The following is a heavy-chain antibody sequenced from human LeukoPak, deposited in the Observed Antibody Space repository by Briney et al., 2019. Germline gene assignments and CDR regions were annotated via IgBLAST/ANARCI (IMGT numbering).Heavy chain of an antibody. D-gene: IGHD3-22*01. CDR3: ARFTSGYYGYFDY. CDR1: GYTFTGYY. V-gene: IGHV1-2*02. CDR2: INPNSGGT. J-gene: IGHJ4*02. Sequence: ASVKVSCKASGYTFTGYYIHWVRQAPGQGLEWMGWINPNSGGTNYAQKFQGRVTMTRDTSISTAYMELNRLSSDDTAVYYCARFTSGYYGYFDYWGQGTLVTVSS.